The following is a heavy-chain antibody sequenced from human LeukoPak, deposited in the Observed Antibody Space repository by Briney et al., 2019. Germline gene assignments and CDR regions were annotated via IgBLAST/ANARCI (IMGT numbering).Heavy chain of an antibody. CDR2: IYYSGST. V-gene: IGHV4-61*01. CDR3: AASHYDFWSGPDYYGMDV. J-gene: IGHJ6*02. CDR1: GGSISSGSYY. D-gene: IGHD3-3*01. Sequence: PSQTLSLTCTVSGGSISSGSYYWSWIRQPPRKGLEWIGYIYYSGSTNYNPSLKSRVTISVDTSKNQFSLKLSSVTAADTAVYYCAASHYDFWSGPDYYGMDVWGQGTTVTVSS.